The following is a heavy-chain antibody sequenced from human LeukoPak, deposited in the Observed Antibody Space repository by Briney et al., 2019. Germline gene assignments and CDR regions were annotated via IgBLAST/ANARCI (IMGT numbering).Heavy chain of an antibody. CDR1: GYFFTSYA. D-gene: IGHD5-24*01. V-gene: IGHV1-3*03. CDR3: VIRDGNTDH. J-gene: IGHJ4*02. Sequence: ASVKVSCKASGYFFTSYAMHWARQAPGQTLEWLGWISAANGYTVYSQEFQGRVTITRDTSASTSYMELTSLRFEDTAVYYCVIRDGNTDHWGQGTLVIVSS. CDR2: ISAANGYT.